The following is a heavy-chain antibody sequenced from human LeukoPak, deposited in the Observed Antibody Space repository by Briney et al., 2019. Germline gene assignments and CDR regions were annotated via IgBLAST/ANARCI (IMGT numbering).Heavy chain of an antibody. CDR3: AISSLTS. CDR2: INHGGSA. J-gene: IGHJ5*02. D-gene: IGHD3-16*02. Sequence: SETLSLTCAVYGGFLSGYYWTWIRQPPGKGLEWIGDINHGGSAVYNPSLKSRVIISVDRSKNQFSLKLTSMTAADTPLYHCAISSLTSWGQGTLVTVSS. CDR1: GGFLSGYY. V-gene: IGHV4-34*01.